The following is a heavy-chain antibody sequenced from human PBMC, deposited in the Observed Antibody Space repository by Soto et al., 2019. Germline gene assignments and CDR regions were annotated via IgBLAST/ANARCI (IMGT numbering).Heavy chain of an antibody. J-gene: IGHJ6*02. CDR3: ARDHSTSSKAYGMDV. V-gene: IGHV1-69*01. CDR2: IIPIFGTA. Sequence: QVQLVQSGAEVRKPGSSVRVSCKASGGSFNRHTISWVRQAPGQGLEWMGGIIPIFGTANYAQKFQGRVTITADESTSTAYMELSSLRSEDTAVYYCARDHSTSSKAYGMDVWGQGTTVTVSS. D-gene: IGHD2-2*01. CDR1: GGSFNRHT.